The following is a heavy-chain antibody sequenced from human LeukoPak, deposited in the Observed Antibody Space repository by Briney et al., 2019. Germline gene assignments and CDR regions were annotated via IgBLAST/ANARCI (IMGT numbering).Heavy chain of an antibody. D-gene: IGHD3-22*01. V-gene: IGHV3-53*01. CDR3: ARVASGYLFDY. CDR1: GFTVSSNY. Sequence: GGSLRLSCAASGFTVSSNYMSWVRQTPGKGLEWVSVLSSGGSTYYADSVKGRFTNSRDNSKNTLSLQMNSLRAEDTAVYYCARVASGYLFDYWGQGTLVTVSS. CDR2: LSSGGST. J-gene: IGHJ4*02.